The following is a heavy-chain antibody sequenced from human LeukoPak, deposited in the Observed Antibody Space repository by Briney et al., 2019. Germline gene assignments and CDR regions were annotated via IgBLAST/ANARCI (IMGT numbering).Heavy chain of an antibody. CDR3: ARDYCSSTSCYKYYYGMDV. V-gene: IGHV1-2*02. Sequence: GASVKVSCKASGYTFTGYYMHWVRQAPGQGLEWMGWINPNSGGTNYAQKFQGRVTMTRDTSISTAYMELSRLRSDDTAGYYCARDYCSSTSCYKYYYGMDVWGQGTTVTVSS. J-gene: IGHJ6*02. CDR2: INPNSGGT. CDR1: GYTFTGYY. D-gene: IGHD2-2*02.